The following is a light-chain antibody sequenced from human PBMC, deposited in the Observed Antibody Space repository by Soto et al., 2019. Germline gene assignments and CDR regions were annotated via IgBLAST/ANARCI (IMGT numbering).Light chain of an antibody. CDR3: CSYVGRNSVV. CDR1: SSDVGGYNY. V-gene: IGLV2-8*01. J-gene: IGLJ2*01. CDR2: EVN. Sequence: QSALTQPPSASGSPGQSVTISCTGTSSDVGGYNYVSWYQQHPGKVPKLIIYEVNKRPSGVPDRFSASKSGNAASLTVSGLQAEDEADYYCCSYVGRNSVVFGGGTKLTVL.